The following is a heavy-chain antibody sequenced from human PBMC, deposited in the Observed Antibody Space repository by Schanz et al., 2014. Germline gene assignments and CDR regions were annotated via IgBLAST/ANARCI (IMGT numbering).Heavy chain of an antibody. Sequence: EVQLLESGGGLVQPGGSLRLSCAASGFTFSSYAMSWVRQAPGKGLEWVSAISGSGGSTYYADSVKGRFIISRDNSKNNSKITLYVQMTSLRAEDTAVYYCAKAESGAHGAFDIWGQGTMVTVSS. D-gene: IGHD3-10*01. CDR2: ISGSGGST. CDR3: AKAESGAHGAFDI. J-gene: IGHJ3*02. CDR1: GFTFSSYA. V-gene: IGHV3-23*01.